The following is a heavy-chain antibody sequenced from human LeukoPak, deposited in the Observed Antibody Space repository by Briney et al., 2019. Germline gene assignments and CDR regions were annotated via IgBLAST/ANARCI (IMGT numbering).Heavy chain of an antibody. CDR3: ARGEYYYDGGY. CDR1: GLTFSSYW. V-gene: IGHV3-7*05. D-gene: IGHD3-22*01. CDR2: IKEDGSEK. J-gene: IGHJ4*02. Sequence: TGGSLRLSCAASGLTFSSYWMSWVRQAPGKGLEWVANIKEDGSEKNYVDSVKGRFTISRDNAKNSLYLRMNSLRAEDTAVYYCARGEYYYDGGYWGQGTLVTVSS.